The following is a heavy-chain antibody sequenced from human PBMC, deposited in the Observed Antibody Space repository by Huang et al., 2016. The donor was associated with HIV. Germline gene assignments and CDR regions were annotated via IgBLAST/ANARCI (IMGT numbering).Heavy chain of an antibody. Sequence: QLQLQESGPGLVKPSETLSLTCTVSGGSISSSSYYWGWIRQPPGQGLEWIGSIYHSGTTYYNPALKSRVTISVDTSRTQFSLKLGSVTAADTAVYYCAAHGRIVGIPAAPLRFDPWGQGTLVTVSS. D-gene: IGHD6-13*01. CDR2: IYHSGTT. CDR1: GGSISSSSYY. J-gene: IGHJ5*02. V-gene: IGHV4-39*01. CDR3: AAHGRIVGIPAAPLRFDP.